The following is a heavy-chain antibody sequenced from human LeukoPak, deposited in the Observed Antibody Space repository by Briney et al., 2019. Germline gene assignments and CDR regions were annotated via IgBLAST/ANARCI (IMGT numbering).Heavy chain of an antibody. CDR2: SIVGSGNT. Sequence: TSVTVSFKASGFTFTISAVQWVRQARGQRLDGIGWSIVGSGNTNYPQKFQERVTITRDMFTSTAYMELSSLRSEDTAVYYCAAGYSGYEIDYWGQGTLVTVSS. CDR1: GFTFTISA. D-gene: IGHD5-12*01. CDR3: AAGYSGYEIDY. J-gene: IGHJ4*02. V-gene: IGHV1-58*01.